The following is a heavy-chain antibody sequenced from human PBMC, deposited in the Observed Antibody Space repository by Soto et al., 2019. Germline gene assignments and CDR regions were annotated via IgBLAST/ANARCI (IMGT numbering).Heavy chain of an antibody. J-gene: IGHJ4*02. V-gene: IGHV1-8*01. Sequence: ASVKVSCKASGYTFTSSDINWVRQATGQGPEWMGWMNSNIGNTGHAQKFRGRVTMTRNTSISTAYMELSNLRSEDTAVYYCARVSNDYGDYWFDYWGQGTRGTV. CDR3: ARVSNDYGDYWFDY. D-gene: IGHD4-17*01. CDR1: GYTFTSSD. CDR2: MNSNIGNT.